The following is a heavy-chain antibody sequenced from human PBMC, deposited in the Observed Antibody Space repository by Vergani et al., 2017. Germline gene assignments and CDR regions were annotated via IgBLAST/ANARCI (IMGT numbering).Heavy chain of an antibody. J-gene: IGHJ4*02. D-gene: IGHD4-17*01. CDR1: GGSISSSSYY. Sequence: VQLQESGPGLVKPSETLSLTCTVSGGSISSSSYYWSWIRQPAGKGLEWIGRIYTSGSTNYNPSLKSRVTMSVDTSKNQFSLKLSSVTAADTAVYYCARAAIRPFYYGDYEYYFDYWGQGTLVTVSS. CDR2: IYTSGST. V-gene: IGHV4-61*02. CDR3: ARAAIRPFYYGDYEYYFDY.